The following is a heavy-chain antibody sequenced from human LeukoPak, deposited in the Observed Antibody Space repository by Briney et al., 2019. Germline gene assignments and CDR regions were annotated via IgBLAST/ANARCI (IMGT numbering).Heavy chain of an antibody. CDR1: GGSISSGTYY. J-gene: IGHJ4*02. D-gene: IGHD6-13*01. V-gene: IGHV4-61*02. Sequence: TLSLTCIVSGGSISSGTYYWNWIRQPAGKGLEWIGRIYTSGSTSGSTSCNPSLKSRVTISVDMSKNQFSLSLSSVTAADTAVYYCARDAPGIAAAGVYWGQGTLVSVSS. CDR3: ARDAPGIAAAGVY. CDR2: IYTSGSTSGST.